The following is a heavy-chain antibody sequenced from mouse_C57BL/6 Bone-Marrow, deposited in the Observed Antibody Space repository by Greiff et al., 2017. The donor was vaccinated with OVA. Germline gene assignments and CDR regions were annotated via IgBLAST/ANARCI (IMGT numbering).Heavy chain of an antibody. V-gene: IGHV1-54*01. Sequence: VQLQQSGAELVRPGTSVKVSCKASGYAFTNYLIEWVKQRPGQGLEWIGVINPGSGGTNYNEKFKGKATLTADKSSSTAYMQLSSLTSEDSAVYFCARAIYYGSSNYFDYWGQGTTLTISS. CDR3: ARAIYYGSSNYFDY. CDR2: INPGSGGT. CDR1: GYAFTNYL. D-gene: IGHD1-1*01. J-gene: IGHJ2*01.